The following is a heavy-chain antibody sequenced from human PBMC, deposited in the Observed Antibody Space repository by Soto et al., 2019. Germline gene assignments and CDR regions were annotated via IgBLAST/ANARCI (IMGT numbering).Heavy chain of an antibody. Sequence: ASVKVSCKASGYTFTGYYMHWVRQASGQGLEWMGWINPNSGGTNYAQKFQGRVTMTRDTSISTAYMELSRLRSDDTAVYYCARVNVVVVAATREYYFDYWGQGTLVTVS. V-gene: IGHV1-2*02. CDR3: ARVNVVVVAATREYYFDY. CDR1: GYTFTGYY. CDR2: INPNSGGT. J-gene: IGHJ4*02. D-gene: IGHD2-15*01.